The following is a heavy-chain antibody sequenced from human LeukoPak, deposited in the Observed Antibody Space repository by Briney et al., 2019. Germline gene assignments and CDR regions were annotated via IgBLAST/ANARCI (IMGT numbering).Heavy chain of an antibody. CDR1: GFTFRSYW. D-gene: IGHD5-18*01. CDR3: ARGAVDTASAV. CDR2: ISDDGSSA. Sequence: GGSLRLSCTASGFTFRSYWMHWVRQIPGKGLMWVSRISDDGSSASYADSVKGRFTISRNNAKNTLYLQMNSLRAEDTAVYYCARGAVDTASAVWGQGTTVTASS. J-gene: IGHJ6*02. V-gene: IGHV3-74*01.